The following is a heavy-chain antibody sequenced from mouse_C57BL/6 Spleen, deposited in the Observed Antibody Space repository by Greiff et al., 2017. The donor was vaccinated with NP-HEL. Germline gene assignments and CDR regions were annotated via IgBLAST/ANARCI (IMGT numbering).Heavy chain of an antibody. CDR1: GYTFTSYW. CDR2: IYPGSGST. J-gene: IGHJ1*03. Sequence: QVQLQQPGAELVKPGASVKMSCKASGYTFTSYWITWVKQRPGQGLEWIGDIYPGSGSTNYNEKFKSKATLTVNTSSSTAYMQLSSLTSEDSAVYYCARAVLLLGYFDVWGTGTTVTVSS. V-gene: IGHV1-55*01. D-gene: IGHD1-1*01. CDR3: ARAVLLLGYFDV.